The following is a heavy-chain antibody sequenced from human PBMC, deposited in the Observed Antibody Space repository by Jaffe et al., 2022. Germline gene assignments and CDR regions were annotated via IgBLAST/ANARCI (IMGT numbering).Heavy chain of an antibody. CDR2: IRSKAYGGTT. Sequence: EVHLVESGGGLVQPGRSLRLSCTASGFTFGDYAVSWVRQAPGKGLEWVGFIRSKAYGGTTEYAASVKGRFTISRDDSRSIAYLQMNSLKTEDTAVYYCNKDLYYDNSNVVNWGQGTLVTVSS. V-gene: IGHV3-49*04. D-gene: IGHD3-22*01. CDR3: NKDLYYDNSNVVN. J-gene: IGHJ4*02. CDR1: GFTFGDYA.